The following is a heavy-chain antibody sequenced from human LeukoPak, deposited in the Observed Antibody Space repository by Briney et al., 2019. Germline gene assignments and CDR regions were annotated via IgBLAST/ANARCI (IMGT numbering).Heavy chain of an antibody. V-gene: IGHV3-9*01. CDR3: AKAVAATLYAFDI. J-gene: IGHJ3*02. D-gene: IGHD2-15*01. CDR1: GFTFDDYA. CDR2: ISWNSGSI. Sequence: GGSLRLSCAASGFTFDDYAMHWVRQAPGKGLEWVSGISWNSGSIGYADSVKGRFTISRDNAKNSLYLQMNSLRAEDTALYYCAKAVAATLYAFDIWGQGTMVTVSS.